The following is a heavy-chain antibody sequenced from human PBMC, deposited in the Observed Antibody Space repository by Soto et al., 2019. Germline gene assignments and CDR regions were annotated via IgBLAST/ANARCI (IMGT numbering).Heavy chain of an antibody. D-gene: IGHD6-19*01. V-gene: IGHV4-30-4*01. CDR2: IYYSGST. J-gene: IGHJ4*02. CDR3: ARVTIAVAGTSDY. CDR1: GGSISSGDYY. Sequence: SETLSLTCTVSGGSISSGDYYWSWIRQPPGKGLEWIGYIYYSGSTYYNPSLKSRVTISVDTSKDQFSLKLSSVTAADTAVYYCARVTIAVAGTSDYWGQGTLVTVSS.